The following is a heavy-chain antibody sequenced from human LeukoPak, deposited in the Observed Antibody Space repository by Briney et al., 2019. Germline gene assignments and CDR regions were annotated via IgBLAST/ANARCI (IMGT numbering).Heavy chain of an antibody. Sequence: PGRSLRLSCAASGFIFSNYGMHWVRQAPGKGLEWVAVIWYDGSNKYYADSVKGRFTISRDNSKNTLYLQMNSLRAEDTAVYYCARDTSSGWYHTHWGQGTLVTVSS. D-gene: IGHD6-19*01. CDR1: GFIFSNYG. J-gene: IGHJ4*02. CDR3: ARDTSSGWYHTH. CDR2: IWYDGSNK. V-gene: IGHV3-33*01.